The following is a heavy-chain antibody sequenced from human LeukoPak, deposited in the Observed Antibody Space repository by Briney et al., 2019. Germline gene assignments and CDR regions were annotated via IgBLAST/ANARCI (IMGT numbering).Heavy chain of an antibody. V-gene: IGHV3-9*03. Sequence: GRSLRLSCAASGFTLDDYAMHWVRQAPGKGLEWVSGISWYSGRIGYADSVKGRFTISRDDAKNSLYLQMNSLRAEDMALYYCAKSGTSGYAFDYWGQGTLVTVSS. CDR2: ISWYSGRI. CDR3: AKSGTSGYAFDY. J-gene: IGHJ4*02. CDR1: GFTLDDYA. D-gene: IGHD3-22*01.